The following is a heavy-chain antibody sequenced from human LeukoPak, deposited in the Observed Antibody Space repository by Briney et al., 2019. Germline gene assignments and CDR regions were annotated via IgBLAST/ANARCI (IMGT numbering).Heavy chain of an antibody. D-gene: IGHD3-16*01. J-gene: IGHJ4*02. CDR3: ARDRSLVPVGAEPLGC. CDR2: ISAYKGNT. V-gene: IGHV1-18*01. Sequence: ASVKVSCKASGYTFTSYGISWVRQAPGQGLEWMGWISAYKGNTDYAQNLQGRVTMTTDTSTSTAYMELRSLRSDDTAVYFCARDRSLVPVGAEPLGCWGQGTLVTVSS. CDR1: GYTFTSYG.